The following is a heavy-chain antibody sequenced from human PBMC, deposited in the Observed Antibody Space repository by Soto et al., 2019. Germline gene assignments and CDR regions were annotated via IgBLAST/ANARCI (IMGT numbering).Heavy chain of an antibody. Sequence: SETLSLTCTVSGGSISSGGYYWSWIRQHPGKGLEWIGYIYYSGSTYYNPSLKSRVTISVDTSKNQFSLKLSSVTAADTAVYYCARVPLVAYYYYMDVWGKGTTVTVSS. CDR2: IYYSGST. CDR1: GGSISSGGYY. J-gene: IGHJ6*03. D-gene: IGHD2-21*01. V-gene: IGHV4-31*03. CDR3: ARVPLVAYYYYMDV.